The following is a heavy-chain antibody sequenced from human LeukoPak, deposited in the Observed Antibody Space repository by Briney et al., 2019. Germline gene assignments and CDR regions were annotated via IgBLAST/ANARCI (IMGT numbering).Heavy chain of an antibody. D-gene: IGHD3-22*01. V-gene: IGHV3-53*01. CDR3: ARGGRGSAAVVAPRSFDI. J-gene: IGHJ3*02. CDR1: GFTFSSYA. CDR2: TYTGGNS. Sequence: PGGSLRLSCAASGFTFSSYAMRWVRQAPGKGLEWVSVTYTGGNSYYAGSVQGRFIISRDISKNTLYLQMNNLRAEDSALYYCARGGRGSAAVVAPRSFDIWGQGTMVTVSS.